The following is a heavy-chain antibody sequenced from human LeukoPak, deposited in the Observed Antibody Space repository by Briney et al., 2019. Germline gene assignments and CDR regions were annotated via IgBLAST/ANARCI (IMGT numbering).Heavy chain of an antibody. D-gene: IGHD3-3*02. Sequence: ASVTVSFTASGYNFKSYGISWVRQAPGQGLEWMGWISAYNGDTNYAQKIQGRVTMTTDTSTTTAYMELRSLRSDDTAVYYCARSATIFAGHNEPFDSWGQGTLVTVSS. CDR3: ARSATIFAGHNEPFDS. CDR1: GYNFKSYG. CDR2: ISAYNGDT. J-gene: IGHJ4*02. V-gene: IGHV1-18*01.